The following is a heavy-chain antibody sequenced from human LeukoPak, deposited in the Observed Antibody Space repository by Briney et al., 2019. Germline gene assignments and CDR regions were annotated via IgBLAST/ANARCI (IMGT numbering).Heavy chain of an antibody. Sequence: PSETLSLTCTVSGGSISSYYWSWIRQPPRKGLEWIGYIYYSGSTNYNPSLKSRVTISVDTSKNQFSLKLSSVTAADTAVYYCARGGLRYFDWLPPTHAFDIWGQGTMVTVSS. CDR2: IYYSGST. V-gene: IGHV4-59*12. CDR1: GGSISSYY. CDR3: ARGGLRYFDWLPPTHAFDI. J-gene: IGHJ3*02. D-gene: IGHD3-9*01.